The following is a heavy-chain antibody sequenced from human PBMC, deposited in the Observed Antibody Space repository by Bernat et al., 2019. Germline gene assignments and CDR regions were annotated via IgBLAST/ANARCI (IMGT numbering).Heavy chain of an antibody. CDR2: ISNNGGTT. J-gene: IGHJ4*02. D-gene: IGHD6-13*01. CDR3: ARVGYRADSVSWNYFDY. V-gene: IGHV3-64*01. Sequence: EVQLVESGGGLVQPGGSLRLSCAASGFTFSSYAMNWVRQAPGKRLEYVSAISNNGGTTHYANSVKGRFTISRDNSKNTLDLQLGSLRVDDMAVYYCARVGYRADSVSWNYFDYWGQGTLVTVSS. CDR1: GFTFSSYA.